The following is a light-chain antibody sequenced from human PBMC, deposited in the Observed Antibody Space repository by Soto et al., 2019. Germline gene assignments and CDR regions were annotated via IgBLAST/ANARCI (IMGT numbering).Light chain of an antibody. CDR2: GAS. Sequence: VVMTQSPDTLSLSPGESASLSCRASQSVRTYLAWFQQKPGQAPRLLIYGASARAPGGPARFSGRGSGTEFTLTISNLQSEDFAIYYCQQYDNWPPVTFGQGTKVDLK. CDR1: QSVRTY. V-gene: IGKV3-15*01. CDR3: QQYDNWPPVT. J-gene: IGKJ1*01.